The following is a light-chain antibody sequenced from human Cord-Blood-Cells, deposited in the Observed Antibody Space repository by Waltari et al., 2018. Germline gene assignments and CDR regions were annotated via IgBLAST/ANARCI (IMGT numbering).Light chain of an antibody. CDR3: QAWDSSTGV. Sequence: SYDVTQPPSVSVSPGQTASITCSGDKLGDKYACWYQQKPGQSPVLVIYQDSKRPSGVPERFSGSNSGNTATLTISGTQAMDEADYYCQAWDSSTGVFGTGTKVTVL. V-gene: IGLV3-1*01. CDR1: KLGDKY. CDR2: QDS. J-gene: IGLJ1*01.